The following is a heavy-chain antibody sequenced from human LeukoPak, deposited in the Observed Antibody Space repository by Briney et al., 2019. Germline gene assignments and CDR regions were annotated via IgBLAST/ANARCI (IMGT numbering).Heavy chain of an antibody. Sequence: SETLSLTCTVSGDSISSYYWSWIRQPAGKGLEWIGRIYTSGSTNYNPSLKSRVNISVDESKNQFSLKLSCVTAADTAVYYCARGGRGVGALFDYWGQGTLATVSS. J-gene: IGHJ4*02. CDR3: ARGGRGVGALFDY. CDR1: GDSISSYY. D-gene: IGHD1-26*01. CDR2: IYTSGST. V-gene: IGHV4-4*07.